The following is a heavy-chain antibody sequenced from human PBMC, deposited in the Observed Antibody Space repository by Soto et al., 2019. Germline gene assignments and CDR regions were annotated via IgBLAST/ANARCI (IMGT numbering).Heavy chain of an antibody. V-gene: IGHV3-23*01. CDR2: ISGSGDDT. J-gene: IGHJ4*02. CDR3: AKDPRGPDY. Sequence: GGSLRLSCVVSGFTFNNDWMTWVRQAPGKGLEWVSGISGSGDDTYYADFVKGRFIIPRDNSKNTLYLQMNSLRPEDTAVYYCAKDPRGPDYWGQGSLVTVSS. CDR1: GFTFNNDW.